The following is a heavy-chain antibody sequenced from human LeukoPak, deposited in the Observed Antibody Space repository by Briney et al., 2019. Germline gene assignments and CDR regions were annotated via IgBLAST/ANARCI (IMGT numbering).Heavy chain of an antibody. J-gene: IGHJ4*02. V-gene: IGHV1-46*01. Sequence: ASVKVSCKASGYTFTGYYMHWVRQAPGQGLEWMGIINPSGGSTSSAQKFQGRVTMTRDTSTTTVYMELSSLRSEDTAVYYCARAGVGSGWSTNYFDYWGQGTLVTVSS. D-gene: IGHD6-19*01. CDR2: INPSGGST. CDR3: ARAGVGSGWSTNYFDY. CDR1: GYTFTGYY.